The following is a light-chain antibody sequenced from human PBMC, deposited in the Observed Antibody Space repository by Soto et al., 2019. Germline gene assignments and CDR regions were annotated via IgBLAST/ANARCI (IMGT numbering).Light chain of an antibody. CDR1: SSNIGSNT. V-gene: IGLV1-44*01. CDR3: VAWDDSLKGPV. Sequence: QSVLTQPTSASETPGQRVTISCSGSSSNIGSNTVNWYQQLPGTAPKLLMYNNDRRPSGVPDRFSGSKSGTSASLAISGLQSEDEADYYCVAWDDSLKGPVFGGGTQLTVL. J-gene: IGLJ2*01. CDR2: NND.